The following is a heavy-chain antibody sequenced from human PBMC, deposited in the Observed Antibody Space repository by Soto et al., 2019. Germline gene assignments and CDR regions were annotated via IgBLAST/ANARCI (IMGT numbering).Heavy chain of an antibody. J-gene: IGHJ4*02. CDR3: AHTMAPRIFDY. CDR2: IYWDDDK. CDR1: GFSLITSGVG. Sequence: QITLKEAGPPLVKPTQTLTLTCSFSGFSLITSGVGVGWIRQPPGKALEWLALIYWDDDKGYSTSLKSRLTITKDTSRNPVVLTMTNMDPADTATYYCAHTMAPRIFDYWGQGTLVTVSS. V-gene: IGHV2-5*02.